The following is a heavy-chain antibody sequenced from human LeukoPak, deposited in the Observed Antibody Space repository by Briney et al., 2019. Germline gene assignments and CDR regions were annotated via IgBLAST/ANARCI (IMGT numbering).Heavy chain of an antibody. J-gene: IGHJ4*02. V-gene: IGHV3-23*01. CDR1: GFTFSSYA. CDR3: AKGLRITMVRGVIMNSDY. Sequence: GGSLRLSCAASGFTFSSYAMSWVRQAPGKGLEWDSAISGSGGSTYYADSVKGRFTISRDNSKNTLYLQMNSLRAEDTAVYYCAKGLRITMVRGVIMNSDYWGQGTLVTVSS. D-gene: IGHD3-10*01. CDR2: ISGSGGST.